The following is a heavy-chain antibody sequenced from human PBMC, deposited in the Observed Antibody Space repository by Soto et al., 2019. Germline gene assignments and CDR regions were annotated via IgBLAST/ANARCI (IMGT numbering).Heavy chain of an antibody. D-gene: IGHD6-6*01. CDR2: IYHSGST. Sequence: KTSETLSLTCAVSGGSISSSNWWSWVRQPPGKGLEWIGEIYHSGSTNYNPSLKSRVTISVDKSKNQFSLKLSSVTAADTAVYYCARVGGSSSPGGFDPWGQGTLVTVSS. V-gene: IGHV4-4*02. J-gene: IGHJ5*02. CDR3: ARVGGSSSPGGFDP. CDR1: GGSISSSNW.